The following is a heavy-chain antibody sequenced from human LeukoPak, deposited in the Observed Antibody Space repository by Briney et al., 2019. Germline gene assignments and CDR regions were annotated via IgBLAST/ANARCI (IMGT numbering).Heavy chain of an antibody. CDR1: GGSITTYY. J-gene: IGHJ4*02. V-gene: IGHV4-59*01. CDR3: ARVGYSSGWYPFDH. Sequence: SETLSLTCTVSGGSITTYYWTWIRQPPGKGLEWIGHIHHSGGTNFNPSLKSRVTISLDTSKNQLSLKLTSVTAADTAIYFCARVGYSSGWYPFDHWGQGTLVTVSS. D-gene: IGHD6-19*01. CDR2: IHHSGGT.